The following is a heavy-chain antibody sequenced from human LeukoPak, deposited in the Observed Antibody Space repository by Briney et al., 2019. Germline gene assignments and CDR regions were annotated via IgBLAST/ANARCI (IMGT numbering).Heavy chain of an antibody. V-gene: IGHV5-51*01. CDR1: GYTFTNYW. J-gene: IGHJ4*02. Sequence: GESLKISCKGSGYTFTNYWIAWVRQMPGQGLEWMGIIYPGDSDTRYSPSFQGQVTISADKSISSAYLQWSSLKASDTAMYYCARRGSGDGYNGGGGPDYWGQGTLVTVSS. D-gene: IGHD5-12*01. CDR2: IYPGDSDT. CDR3: ARRGSGDGYNGGGGPDY.